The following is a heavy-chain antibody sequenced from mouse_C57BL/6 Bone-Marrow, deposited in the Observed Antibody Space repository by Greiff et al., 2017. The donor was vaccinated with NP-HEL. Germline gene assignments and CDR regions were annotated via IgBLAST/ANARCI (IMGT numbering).Heavy chain of an antibody. D-gene: IGHD4-1*01. CDR3: ARLGLGC. CDR2: IEPNSGGT. V-gene: IGHV1-72*01. Sequence: QVQLQQPGAELVKPGASVKLSCKASGYTFTSYWMHWVKQMPGRGLEWLGRIEPNSGGTKYNEKYKSKATLTVDKPSSTAYMQRSSLTSEDSAVYYCARLGLGCWGQGTTLTVSS. J-gene: IGHJ2*01. CDR1: GYTFTSYW.